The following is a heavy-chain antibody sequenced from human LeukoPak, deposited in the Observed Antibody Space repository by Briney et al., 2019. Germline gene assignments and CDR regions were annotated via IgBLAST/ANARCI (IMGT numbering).Heavy chain of an antibody. D-gene: IGHD1-26*01. CDR2: INRGGNEV. CDR3: ARVGAWELQRVFDY. Sequence: GGSLRLSCAASGFPLSSYSMNWVRQAPGKGLEWVANINRGGNEVHYVDSVKGRFTISRDNAKNSLYLQLDSLRVEDTAVYYCARVGAWELQRVFDYWGQGTNVTVSS. CDR1: GFPLSSYS. J-gene: IGHJ4*02. V-gene: IGHV3-7*01.